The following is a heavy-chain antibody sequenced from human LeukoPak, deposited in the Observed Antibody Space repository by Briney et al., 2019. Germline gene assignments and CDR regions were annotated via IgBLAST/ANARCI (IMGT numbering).Heavy chain of an antibody. D-gene: IGHD6-19*01. CDR2: IQFDGSNK. CDR3: ARALPVAGPNLYYYYGMDV. CDR1: GFIFSNYG. J-gene: IGHJ6*02. V-gene: IGHV3-30*02. Sequence: GGSLRLSCVTSGFIFSNYGMHWVRQAPGKGLEWLTFIQFDGSNKLYADSVKGRFTISRDNSKNTLYLQMNSLRAEDTAVYYCARALPVAGPNLYYYYGMDVWGQGTTVTVSS.